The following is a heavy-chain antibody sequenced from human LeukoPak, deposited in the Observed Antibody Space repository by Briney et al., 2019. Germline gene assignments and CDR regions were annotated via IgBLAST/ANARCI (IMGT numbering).Heavy chain of an antibody. CDR1: GGSMRNYF. Sequence: SETLSLTCTVSGGSMRNYFWNWVRQPAGEGLEWIGRISTGGGTDYNPSLESRLTISVDTSKNQFSLRLSSVTAADTAVYYCARDGSSSWPFDFWGQGTLVAVSS. CDR3: ARDGSSSWPFDF. J-gene: IGHJ4*02. CDR2: ISTGGGT. V-gene: IGHV4-4*07. D-gene: IGHD6-13*01.